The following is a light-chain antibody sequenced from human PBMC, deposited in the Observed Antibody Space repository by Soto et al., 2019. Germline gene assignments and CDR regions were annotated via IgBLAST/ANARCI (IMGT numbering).Light chain of an antibody. V-gene: IGLV1-44*01. CDR3: AAWDDSLNGVV. CDR2: SNI. Sequence: QSVLTQPPSASGTPGQRVTISCSGRSSNIGINTVNWYQQLPGTAPKLLIYSNIQRPSGVPDRFSGSKSGTSASLAISGLQSEDEADYYCAAWDDSLNGVVFGGGTKLTVL. CDR1: SSNIGINT. J-gene: IGLJ2*01.